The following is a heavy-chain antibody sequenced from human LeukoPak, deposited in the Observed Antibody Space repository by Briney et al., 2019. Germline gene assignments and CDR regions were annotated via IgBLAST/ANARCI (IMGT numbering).Heavy chain of an antibody. CDR2: IIPIFGTA. V-gene: IGHV1-69*13. CDR3: ARRRVTIFGVVILRTYGMDV. D-gene: IGHD3-3*01. CDR1: GGTFISYA. Sequence: SVKVSCKASGGTFISYAISWVRQAPGQGLEWMGGIIPIFGTANYAQKFQGRVTITADESTSTAYMELSSLRSEDTAVYYCARRRVTIFGVVILRTYGMDVWGQGTTVTVSS. J-gene: IGHJ6*02.